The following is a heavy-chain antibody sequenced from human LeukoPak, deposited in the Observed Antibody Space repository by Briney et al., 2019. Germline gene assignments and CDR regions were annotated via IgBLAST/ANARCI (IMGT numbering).Heavy chain of an antibody. Sequence: AGGSLRLSCAASGFTFSSYAMSWVRQAPGKGLEWVSAISGSGGSTYYADSVKGRFTISRDNSKNTLYLQMNSLRAEDTAVYYCAKDGRITIFGVGFWDIWGQGTMVTVSS. CDR2: ISGSGGST. CDR1: GFTFSSYA. CDR3: AKDGRITIFGVGFWDI. D-gene: IGHD3-3*01. J-gene: IGHJ3*02. V-gene: IGHV3-23*01.